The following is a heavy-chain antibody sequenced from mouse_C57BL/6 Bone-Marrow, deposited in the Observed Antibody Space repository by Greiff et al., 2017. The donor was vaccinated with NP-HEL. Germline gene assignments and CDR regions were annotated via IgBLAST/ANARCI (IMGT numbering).Heavy chain of an antibody. CDR2: IHPNSGST. J-gene: IGHJ4*01. Sequence: QVQLQQPGAELVKPGASVKLSCKASGYTFTSYWMHWVKQRPGQGLEWIGMIHPNSGSTNYNEKFKSKATLTVDKSSSPAYMQLSSLTSEDSAVYYCALIYYGNLYAMDYWGQGTSVTVSS. D-gene: IGHD2-1*01. CDR1: GYTFTSYW. CDR3: ALIYYGNLYAMDY. V-gene: IGHV1-64*01.